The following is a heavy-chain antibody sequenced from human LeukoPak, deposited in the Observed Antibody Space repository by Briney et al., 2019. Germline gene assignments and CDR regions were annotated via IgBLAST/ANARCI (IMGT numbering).Heavy chain of an antibody. CDR2: IYYSGST. V-gene: IGHV4-59*08. Sequence: SGTLSLTCTVSGVSIGSEDWSWIRQPSGKGLKWIGYIYYSGSTNYNPSLKSRVTISVDTSKNQFSLRLSSVTAADTAVYYCARRRIVVHAFDFWGQGTMVT. J-gene: IGHJ3*01. CDR1: GVSIGSED. D-gene: IGHD2-2*01. CDR3: ARRRIVVHAFDF.